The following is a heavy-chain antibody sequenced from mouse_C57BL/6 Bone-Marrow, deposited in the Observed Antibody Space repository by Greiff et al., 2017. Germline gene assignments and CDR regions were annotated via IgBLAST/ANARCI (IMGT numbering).Heavy chain of an antibody. CDR3: ARESSGYAMDY. CDR2: IDPSDSYT. CDR1: GYTFTSYW. D-gene: IGHD3-2*02. V-gene: IGHV1-69*01. J-gene: IGHJ4*01. Sequence: QVQLQQPGAELVMPGASVKLSCKASGYTFTSYWMHWVKQRPGQGLEWIGEIDPSDSYTNYNQKFNGKSTLTVDKSSSTAYMQLSSLTSEDSAAYYCARESSGYAMDYWGQGTSVTVSA.